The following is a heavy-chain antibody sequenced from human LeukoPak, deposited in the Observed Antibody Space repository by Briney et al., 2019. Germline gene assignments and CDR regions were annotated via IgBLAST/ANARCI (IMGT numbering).Heavy chain of an antibody. CDR3: ARDLESIAARRSTFDY. D-gene: IGHD6-6*01. CDR1: GFTFSDYY. Sequence: PGGSLRLSCAASGFTFSDYYMSWIRQAPGKGLEWVSYISSSGSTIYYADSVKGRFTISRDNAKNSLYLQMNSLRAEDAAVYYCARDLESIAARRSTFDYWGQGTLVTVSS. V-gene: IGHV3-11*04. CDR2: ISSSGSTI. J-gene: IGHJ4*02.